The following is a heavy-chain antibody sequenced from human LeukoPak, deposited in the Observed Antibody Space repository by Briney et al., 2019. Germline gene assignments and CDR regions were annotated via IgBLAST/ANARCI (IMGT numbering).Heavy chain of an antibody. CDR2: IRSKAHGGTT. Sequence: GGSLRLSCTASGFTFGDYAMNWVRQAPGKGLEWVGFIRSKAHGGTTEYAASVKGRFTISRDGSTNIAYLQMNSLKTEDTAVYYCTSRRFGTGDLGYWGQGTLVTVSS. CDR3: TSRRFGTGDLGY. J-gene: IGHJ4*02. D-gene: IGHD3/OR15-3a*01. CDR1: GFTFGDYA. V-gene: IGHV3-49*04.